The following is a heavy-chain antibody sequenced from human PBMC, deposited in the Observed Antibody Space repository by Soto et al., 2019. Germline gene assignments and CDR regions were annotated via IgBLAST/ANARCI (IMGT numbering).Heavy chain of an antibody. CDR1: GFTFSSYG. CDR3: ACPGDDYIWGSYRYPFDY. V-gene: IGHV3-30*03. D-gene: IGHD3-16*02. CDR2: ISYDGSNK. J-gene: IGHJ4*02. Sequence: QVQLVESGGGVVQPGRSLRLSCAASGFTFSSYGMHWVRQAPGKGLEWVAVISYDGSNKYYADSVKGRFTISRDNSKNTLYLQMNSLRAEDTALYYCACPGDDYIWGSYRYPFDYWGQGTLVTVSS.